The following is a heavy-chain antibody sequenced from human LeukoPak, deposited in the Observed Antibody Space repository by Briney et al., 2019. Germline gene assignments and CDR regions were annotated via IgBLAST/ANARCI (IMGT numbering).Heavy chain of an antibody. D-gene: IGHD3-16*01. CDR3: AKASWVSSTDAVR. Sequence: PGGSLRLSRAASGLSFSSFAMSWVRQGPARGLEWVSSIRGKGETFYADSVKGRFTLSSDSSRNTVYFQLNNLRVEDTAIYYCAKASWVSSTDAVRWGQGTLVTVSS. CDR2: IRGKGET. CDR1: GLSFSSFA. V-gene: IGHV3-23*01. J-gene: IGHJ4*02.